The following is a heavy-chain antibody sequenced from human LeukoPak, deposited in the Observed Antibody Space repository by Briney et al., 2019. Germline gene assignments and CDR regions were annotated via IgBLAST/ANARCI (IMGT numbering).Heavy chain of an antibody. CDR2: IVGSSSYT. Sequence: AGGSLRLSCAASGFNFRDYHMSWIRQAPGKGLEWVAYIVGSSSYTNYADSVKGRFTISRDNGENSLYLQMNSLRDEDTAVYYCAREGNDYGDYFWTYWGQGTLVTVSS. CDR1: GFNFRDYH. D-gene: IGHD4-17*01. CDR3: AREGNDYGDYFWTY. V-gene: IGHV3-11*06. J-gene: IGHJ4*02.